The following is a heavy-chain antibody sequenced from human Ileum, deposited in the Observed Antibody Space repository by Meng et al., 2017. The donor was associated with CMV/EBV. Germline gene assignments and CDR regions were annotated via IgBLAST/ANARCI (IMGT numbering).Heavy chain of an antibody. Sequence: GSIDSSTYYWGWIRQPPGKGLEWIGSVSYTGGTDYNASLRSRVTMSVDTSQSQFFLKVNSVTAADTAVYSCVRILNTGINGRGWFDLWGQGVLVTVSS. CDR2: VSYTGGT. J-gene: IGHJ5*01. CDR3: VRILNTGINGRGWFDL. D-gene: IGHD2-8*02. CDR1: GSIDSSTYY. V-gene: IGHV4-39*07.